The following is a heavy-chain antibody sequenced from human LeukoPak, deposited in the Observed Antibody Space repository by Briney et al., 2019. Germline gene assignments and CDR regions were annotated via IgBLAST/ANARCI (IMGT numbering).Heavy chain of an antibody. CDR3: TPTSTAIVTNFYY. CDR1: GFTFSGSA. J-gene: IGHJ4*02. CDR2: IRSKANSYAT. D-gene: IGHD5-18*01. V-gene: IGHV3-73*01. Sequence: PGGSLRLSCAASGFTFSGSAMHWVRQASGKGLEWVGRIRSKANSYATAYAASVKGRFTISRDDSKNTAYLQMNSLKTEDTAVYYCTPTSTAIVTNFYYWGQGTLVTVSS.